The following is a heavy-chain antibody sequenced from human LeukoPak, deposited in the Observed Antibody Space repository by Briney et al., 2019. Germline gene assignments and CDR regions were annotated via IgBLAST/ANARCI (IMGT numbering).Heavy chain of an antibody. CDR3: ARDLSGIAGYTYGRGIDY. CDR2: INHSGST. Sequence: SETLSLTCAVYGGSFSGYYWSWIRQPPGKGLEWIGEINHSGSTNYNPSLKSRVTISVDTSKNQFSLKLSSVTAADTAVYYCARDLSGIAGYTYGRGIDYWGQGTLVTVSS. D-gene: IGHD5-18*01. J-gene: IGHJ4*02. CDR1: GGSFSGYY. V-gene: IGHV4-34*01.